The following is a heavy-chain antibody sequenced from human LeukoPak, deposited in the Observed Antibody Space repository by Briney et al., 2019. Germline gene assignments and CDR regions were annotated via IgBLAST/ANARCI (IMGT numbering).Heavy chain of an antibody. V-gene: IGHV4-34*01. Sequence: SETLSLTCAVYGGSFSGYYWSWIRQPPGKGLEWIGEINHSGSTNYNPSLKSRVTISVDTSKNQFSLKLSSVTAADTAVYYCARAPSPSYYYYYMDVWGKATTVTVSS. D-gene: IGHD2-2*01. CDR1: GGSFSGYY. CDR3: ARAPSPSYYYYYMDV. CDR2: INHSGST. J-gene: IGHJ6*03.